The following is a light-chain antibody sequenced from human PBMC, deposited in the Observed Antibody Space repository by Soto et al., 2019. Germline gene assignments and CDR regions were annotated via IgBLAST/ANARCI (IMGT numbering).Light chain of an antibody. J-gene: IGKJ1*01. V-gene: IGKV1-5*03. CDR3: QQYSSYWT. CDR2: KAS. CDR1: QSISTW. Sequence: DIQMTQSPSTLPASVGDRVTMTFRASQSISTWLACYQQKPGKAPNLLIYKASYLASGVPSRFSGGGSGTEFTLTISSLQPDDFATYYCQQYSSYWTFGQGTKVDI.